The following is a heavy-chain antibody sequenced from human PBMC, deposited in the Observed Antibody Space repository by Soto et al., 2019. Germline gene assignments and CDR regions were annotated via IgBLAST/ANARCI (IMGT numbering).Heavy chain of an antibody. V-gene: IGHV1-46*01. CDR1: GYTFTSYY. Sequence: QVQLVQSGAEVKKPGASVKVSCKASGYTFTSYYMHWVRQAPGQGLEWMGIINPSGGSTSYAQKFQRRVTMTRDTSTSTVYMELSSLRSEDTAVYYCAREGNDYGDSDYFDYWGQGTLVTVSS. J-gene: IGHJ4*02. D-gene: IGHD4-17*01. CDR3: AREGNDYGDSDYFDY. CDR2: INPSGGST.